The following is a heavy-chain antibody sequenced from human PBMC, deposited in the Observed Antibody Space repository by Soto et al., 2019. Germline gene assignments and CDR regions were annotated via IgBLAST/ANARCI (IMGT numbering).Heavy chain of an antibody. CDR1: GFTFSNYW. D-gene: IGHD2-2*01. Sequence: EVQLVESGGALVQPGGSLRLSCAASGFTFSNYWMHWVRQAPGKGLVWISRMNSDGSNTVYADAVKGRFTISRDNAKNTLDLPRNSRRVEDTAVEYGSTSKGGVSNGPPTCGGQGTLVTVSS. CDR2: MNSDGSNT. J-gene: IGHJ4*02. V-gene: IGHV3-74*01. CDR3: STSKGGVSNGPPTC.